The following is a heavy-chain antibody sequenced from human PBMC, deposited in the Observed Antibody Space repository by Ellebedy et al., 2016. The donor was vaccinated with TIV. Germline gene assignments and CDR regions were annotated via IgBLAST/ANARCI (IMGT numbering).Heavy chain of an antibody. CDR1: GFTFSSYA. CDR3: AKLSVGDVDAFDI. CDR2: ISGNGRTT. D-gene: IGHD1-26*01. V-gene: IGHV3-23*01. J-gene: IGHJ3*02. Sequence: GESLKISXAASGFTFSSYAMSWVRQAPGKGLEWVSVISGNGRTTYYADSVKGRFTISRDHSKNTLYLKMNSLRAEDTAVYYCAKLSVGDVDAFDIWGQGTMVTVSS.